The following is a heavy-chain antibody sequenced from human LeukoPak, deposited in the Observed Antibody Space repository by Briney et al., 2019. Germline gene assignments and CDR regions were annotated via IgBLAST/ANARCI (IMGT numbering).Heavy chain of an antibody. CDR1: GGSFSGYY. Sequence: SETLSLTCAVYGGSFSGYYWSWIRQPPGKGLEWIGEINHSGSTNYNPSLKSRVTISVDTSKNQFSLKLSSVTAADTAVYYCASGYYSGGSCYFNEYFQHWGQGTLVTVSS. J-gene: IGHJ1*01. D-gene: IGHD2-15*01. CDR3: ASGYYSGGSCYFNEYFQH. V-gene: IGHV4-34*01. CDR2: INHSGST.